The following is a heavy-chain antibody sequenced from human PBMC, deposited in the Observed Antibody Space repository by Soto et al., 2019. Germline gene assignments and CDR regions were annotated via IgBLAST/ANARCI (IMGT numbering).Heavy chain of an antibody. D-gene: IGHD1-7*01. CDR2: ISAYNGNT. Sequence: ASVKVSCKASGYTFTSYGISWVRQAPGQGLEWMGWISAYNGNTNYAQKLQGRVTMTTDTSTSTAYMELRSLRSDDTAVYYCARGTPQLLPIPELYYYYYYMDVWGKGTTVTVSS. V-gene: IGHV1-18*01. CDR3: ARGTPQLLPIPELYYYYYYMDV. CDR1: GYTFTSYG. J-gene: IGHJ6*03.